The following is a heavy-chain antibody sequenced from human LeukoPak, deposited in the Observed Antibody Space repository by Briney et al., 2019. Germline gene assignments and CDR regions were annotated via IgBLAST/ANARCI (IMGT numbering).Heavy chain of an antibody. Sequence: SETLSLTCTVSGGSISSSSYYWGWIRQPPGKGLEWIGSIYYSGSTYYNPSLKSRVTISVDTSKNQFSLKLSSVTAADTAVYYCARGKGYSGSSRRTDAFDIWGQGTMVTVSS. CDR3: ARGKGYSGSSRRTDAFDI. CDR1: GGSISSSSYY. J-gene: IGHJ3*02. CDR2: IYYSGST. V-gene: IGHV4-39*01. D-gene: IGHD1-26*01.